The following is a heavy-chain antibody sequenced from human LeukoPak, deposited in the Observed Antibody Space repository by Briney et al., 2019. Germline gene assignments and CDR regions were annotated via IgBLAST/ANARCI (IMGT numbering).Heavy chain of an antibody. Sequence: SETLSLTCTVSGESISNYYWTSIRQPPGKGLEWIGYIYYSGSTNYNPSLKSRVTISVDTLKNQFSLNLTSVTAADTAVYYCARPPVLDYWGQGTLVTVSA. V-gene: IGHV4-59*08. CDR1: GESISNYY. J-gene: IGHJ4*02. CDR2: IYYSGST. CDR3: ARPPVLDY.